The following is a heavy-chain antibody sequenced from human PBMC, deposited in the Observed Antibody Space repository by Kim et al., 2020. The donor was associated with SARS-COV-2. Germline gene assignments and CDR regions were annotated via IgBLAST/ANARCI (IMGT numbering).Heavy chain of an antibody. V-gene: IGHV3-21*01. CDR2: ISSSSSYI. D-gene: IGHD3-16*02. CDR1: GFTFSSYS. CDR3: ARDSYVWGSYRPLDY. J-gene: IGHJ4*02. Sequence: GGSLRLSCAASGFTFSSYSMNWVRQAPGKGLEWVSSISSSSSYIYYADSVKGRFTISRDNAKNSLYLQMNSLRAEDTAVYYCARDSYVWGSYRPLDYWGQGTLVTVSS.